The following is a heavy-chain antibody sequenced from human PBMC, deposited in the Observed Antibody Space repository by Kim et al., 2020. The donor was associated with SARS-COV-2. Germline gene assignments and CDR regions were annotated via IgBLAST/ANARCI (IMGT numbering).Heavy chain of an antibody. CDR2: INHNGSS. CDR3: SRGQILESRAAFYGFEY. Sequence: SETLSLTCAVYGGSFSGYYLSWIRKRPGTGLEWIWEINHNGSSNSNPSLTRRSPISIDAAKNQFSLTLRPVSATDTAVYDCSRGQILESRAAFYGFEYWG. D-gene: IGHD3-16*01. J-gene: IGHJ4*01. CDR1: GGSFSGYY. V-gene: IGHV4-34*01.